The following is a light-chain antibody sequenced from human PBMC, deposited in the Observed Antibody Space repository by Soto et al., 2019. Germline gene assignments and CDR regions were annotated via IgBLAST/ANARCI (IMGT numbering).Light chain of an antibody. J-gene: IGKJ5*01. CDR3: QQRHMWTIT. CDR2: DAS. CDR1: PTVRNNY. Sequence: IGVTQSPGTLSLSQGERATISCRASPTVRNNYLAWYPKNPGQAPRLLIYDASSRATGIPDRFSGVVSGTDFNLTLSRLETEDSAVYEGQQRHMWTITFCQLTRREIK. V-gene: IGKV3D-20*02.